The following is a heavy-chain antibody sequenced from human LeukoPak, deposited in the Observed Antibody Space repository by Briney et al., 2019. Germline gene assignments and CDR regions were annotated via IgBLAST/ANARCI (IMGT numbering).Heavy chain of an antibody. CDR3: ARVPRWKGGTNPHFDY. J-gene: IGHJ4*02. Sequence: SETLSLTCTVSGGSISSGAYYWSWIRQHPGKDLEWIGYIYYSGSTYYNPSLKSRVTISVDTSKNQFSLKLSSVTAADTAVYYCARVPRWKGGTNPHFDYWGQGTLVTVSS. CDR1: GGSISSGAYY. V-gene: IGHV4-31*03. CDR2: IYYSGST. D-gene: IGHD1-7*01.